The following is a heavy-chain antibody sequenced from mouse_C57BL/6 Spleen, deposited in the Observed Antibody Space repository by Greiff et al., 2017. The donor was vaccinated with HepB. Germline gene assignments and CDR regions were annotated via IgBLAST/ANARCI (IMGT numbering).Heavy chain of an antibody. CDR3: ARSAYGYDFAY. Sequence: VQLQQPGAELVKPGASVKMSCKASGYTFTDYNMDWVKQSHGKSLEWIGDINPNNGGTIYNQKFKGKATLTVDKSSSTAYMELRSLTSEDTAVYYCARSAYGYDFAYWGQGTLVTVSA. CDR2: INPNNGGT. J-gene: IGHJ3*01. V-gene: IGHV1-18*01. D-gene: IGHD2-2*01. CDR1: GYTFTDYN.